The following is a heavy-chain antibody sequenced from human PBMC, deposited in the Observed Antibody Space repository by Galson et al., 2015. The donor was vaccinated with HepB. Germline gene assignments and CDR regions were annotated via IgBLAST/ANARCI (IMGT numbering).Heavy chain of an antibody. CDR3: ARGGLATIWGPTFDY. CDR2: ISGYDGNV. CDR1: GYTFSRFS. J-gene: IGHJ4*02. Sequence: SVKVSCKASGYTFSRFSISWLRQAPGQGLEWMGWISGYDGNVNYAQKFQGRLTMTTDTSTSTAHMELRSLRSDDSAVYYCARGGLATIWGPTFDYWGQGTLVTVSS. V-gene: IGHV1-18*01. D-gene: IGHD5-24*01.